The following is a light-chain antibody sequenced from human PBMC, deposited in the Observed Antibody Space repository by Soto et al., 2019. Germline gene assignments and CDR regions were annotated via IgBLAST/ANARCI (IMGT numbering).Light chain of an antibody. CDR2: EVS. CDR1: SSDVGGYNY. J-gene: IGLJ2*01. V-gene: IGLV2-14*01. CDR3: SSYTSSSTL. Sequence: QSALTQPASVSGSPGQSITISCNGTSSDVGGYNYVSWYQQHPGKAPKLMIYEVSKRPSGVSNRFSGSKSGNTASLTISGLQAEDVADYYCSSYTSSSTLFGGGTKLTVL.